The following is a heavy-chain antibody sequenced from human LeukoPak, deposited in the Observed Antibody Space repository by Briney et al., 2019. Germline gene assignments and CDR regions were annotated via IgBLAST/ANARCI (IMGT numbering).Heavy chain of an antibody. J-gene: IGHJ3*02. D-gene: IGHD2-15*01. CDR2: ISAYNGNT. CDR1: GYTFTSYG. CDR3: ARAICSGGSCYSVAFDI. Sequence: GSSVKVSCTASGYTFTSYGISWVRQAPGQGLEWMGWISAYNGNTNYAQKLQGRVTMTTDTSTSTAYMELRSLRSDDTAVYYCARAICSGGSCYSVAFDIWGQGTMVTVSS. V-gene: IGHV1-18*01.